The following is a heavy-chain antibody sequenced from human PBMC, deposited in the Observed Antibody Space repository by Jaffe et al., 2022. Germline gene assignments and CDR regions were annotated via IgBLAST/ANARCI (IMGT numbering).Heavy chain of an antibody. J-gene: IGHJ3*02. CDR3: AKGIGYSSGWYDPDAFDI. Sequence: EVQLLESGGGLVQPGGSLRLSCAASGFTFSSYAMSWVRQAPGKGLEWVSAISGSGGSTYYADSVKGRFTISRDNSKNTLYLQMNSLRAEDTAVYYCAKGIGYSSGWYDPDAFDIWGQGTMVTVSS. V-gene: IGHV3-23*01. CDR1: GFTFSSYA. D-gene: IGHD6-19*01. CDR2: ISGSGGST.